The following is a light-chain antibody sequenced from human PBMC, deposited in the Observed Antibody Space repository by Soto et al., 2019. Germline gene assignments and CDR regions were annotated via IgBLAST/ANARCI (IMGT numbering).Light chain of an antibody. J-gene: IGKJ1*01. Sequence: EIVLTQSPATLSLSPGERATLSCRASQSVSSYLAWYQQKPGQAPRLLIYDASNRATGIPARFSGSGSGTDFTLTISSLEPEGFAVYYCQQRSNWRTFGQGTKVDIK. V-gene: IGKV3-11*01. CDR1: QSVSSY. CDR3: QQRSNWRT. CDR2: DAS.